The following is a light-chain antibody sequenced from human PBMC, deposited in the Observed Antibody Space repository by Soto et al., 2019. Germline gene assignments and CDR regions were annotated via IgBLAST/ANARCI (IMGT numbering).Light chain of an antibody. J-gene: IGLJ3*02. CDR1: SSDVGDYNY. CDR2: DVS. V-gene: IGLV2-11*01. CDR3: CSFEGSYTFWV. Sequence: QSALTQPRSVSGSPGQSVTISCTGTSSDVGDYNYVSWYQQYPGKAPKLVIYDVSKRPSGVPDRFSGSKSGNTASLTISGLQAEHEVDYYCCSFEGSYTFWVFGGGTKLTVL.